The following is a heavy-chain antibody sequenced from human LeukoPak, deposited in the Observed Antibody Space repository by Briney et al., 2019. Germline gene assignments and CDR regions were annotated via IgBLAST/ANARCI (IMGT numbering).Heavy chain of an antibody. CDR2: ISSSSSTI. V-gene: IGHV3-48*02. CDR3: ARDWGYNFDY. D-gene: IGHD5-12*01. J-gene: IGHJ4*02. Sequence: PGGSLRLSCAASGFTFSSYGMHWVRQAPGKGLEWVSYISSSSSTIFYADSVKGRFTISRDNAKNSLYLQMNSLRDEDTAMYYCARDWGYNFDYWGQGTLVAVSS. CDR1: GFTFSSYG.